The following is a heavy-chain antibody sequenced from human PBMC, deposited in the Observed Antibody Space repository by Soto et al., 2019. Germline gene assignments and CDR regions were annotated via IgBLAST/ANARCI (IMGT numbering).Heavy chain of an antibody. CDR2: IKQDGSDR. V-gene: IGHV3-7*01. D-gene: IGHD3-10*01. J-gene: IGHJ4*02. CDR1: GFSLSDYW. Sequence: EVQLVESGGGLVQPGGSLRRSCAASGFSLSDYWMNWVRQAPGKGLEWVAIIKQDGSDRYYVDSVKGRFTISRANAKKSLYLQLSSHRVEDTALYSCARGRGWLYDYWGQGTLVTVSS. CDR3: ARGRGWLYDY.